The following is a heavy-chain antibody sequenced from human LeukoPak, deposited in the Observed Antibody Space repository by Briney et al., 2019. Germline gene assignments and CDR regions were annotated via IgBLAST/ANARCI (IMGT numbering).Heavy chain of an antibody. CDR2: VNPNSGDT. Sequence: ASVKVSCKASGYTFTGYYLHWVRQAPGQGLEWMGCVNPNSGDTNYAQKFQGSVTMTRDTSISTVYMELSRLRSDDTAVYYCARTTLQTLGAWGQGTLVTVSS. CDR3: ARTTLQTLGA. CDR1: GYTFTGYY. J-gene: IGHJ5*02. D-gene: IGHD3-10*01. V-gene: IGHV1-2*02.